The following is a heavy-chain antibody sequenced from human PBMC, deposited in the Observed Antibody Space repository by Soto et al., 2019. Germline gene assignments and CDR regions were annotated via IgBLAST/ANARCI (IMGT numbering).Heavy chain of an antibody. CDR3: AREGGSGNYRYYAMDV. V-gene: IGHV1-69*12. J-gene: IGHJ6*02. CDR1: GGTFSSYA. CDR2: IIPIFGTA. Sequence: HVHLVQSGAEVKKPGSSVKVSCKASGGTFSSYAISWVRQAPGQGLEWMGGIIPIFGTANYAQKFQGRVTITADESTSTAYMELSSLRSEDTAVYYCAREGGSGNYRYYAMDVWGQGTTVTVSS. D-gene: IGHD3-10*01.